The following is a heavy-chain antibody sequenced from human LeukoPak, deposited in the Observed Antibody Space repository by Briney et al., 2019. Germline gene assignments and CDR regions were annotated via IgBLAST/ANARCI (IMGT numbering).Heavy chain of an antibody. J-gene: IGHJ6*03. CDR3: AVGATHYYMDV. CDR2: IYYSGST. Sequence: SETLSLTCTVSGGFIRGYYWSWVRQPPGKGLEWIAYIYYSGSTNYNPSLKSRVTISLDTSKNQFSLKLSSVTAADTAVYYCAVGATHYYMDVWGKGTTVTVSS. D-gene: IGHD3-16*01. V-gene: IGHV4-59*08. CDR1: GGFIRGYY.